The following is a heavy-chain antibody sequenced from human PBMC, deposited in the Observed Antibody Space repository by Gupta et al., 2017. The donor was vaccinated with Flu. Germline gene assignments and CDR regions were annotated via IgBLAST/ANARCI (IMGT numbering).Heavy chain of an antibody. CDR3: ARHCRSRNCHLGGLPMDV. V-gene: IGHV1-18*01. CDR1: GYRFTNFG. CDR2: INSDNGDT. J-gene: IGHJ6*02. Sequence: QIKLVQSGGEVKKPGASVTVSCKDYGYRFTNFGITRVRQAPGQGPEWIGWINSDNGDTSSVDRLQDRVTMTIDTSTNTASLELRSLSSDDTALYFCARHCRSRNCHLGGLPMDVWGQGTTVIGSS. D-gene: IGHD1-1*01.